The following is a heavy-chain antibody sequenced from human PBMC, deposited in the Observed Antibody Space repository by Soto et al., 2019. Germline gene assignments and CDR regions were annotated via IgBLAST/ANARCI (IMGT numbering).Heavy chain of an antibody. J-gene: IGHJ4*02. CDR3: ATDGDSGDYDVNFDY. Sequence: SETLSLTCIVSGDSVNSASYYWNWIRQPPGKGLEWIGYIYYSGSTNYNPSLKSRVTISVDTSKNQFSLKLSSVTAADTAVYYCATDGDSGDYDVNFDYWGQGTLVTVSS. CDR2: IYYSGST. D-gene: IGHD4-17*01. CDR1: GDSVNSASYY. V-gene: IGHV4-61*01.